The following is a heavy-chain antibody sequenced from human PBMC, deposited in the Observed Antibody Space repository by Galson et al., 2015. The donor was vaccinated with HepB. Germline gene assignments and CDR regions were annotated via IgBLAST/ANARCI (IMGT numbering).Heavy chain of an antibody. CDR2: INHSGST. J-gene: IGHJ6*02. V-gene: IGHV4-34*01. CDR1: GGSFSGYY. CDR3: ARWGALGYCSGGSCRRVGMDV. D-gene: IGHD2-15*01. Sequence: LSLTCAVYGGSFSGYYWSWIRQPPGKGLEWIGEINHSGSTNYNPSLKSRVTISVDTSKNQFSLKLSSVTAADTAVYYCARWGALGYCSGGSCRRVGMDVWGQGTTVTVSS.